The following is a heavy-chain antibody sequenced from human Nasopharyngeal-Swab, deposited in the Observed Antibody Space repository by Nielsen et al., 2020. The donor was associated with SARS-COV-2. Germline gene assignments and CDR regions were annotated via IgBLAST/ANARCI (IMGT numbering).Heavy chain of an antibody. Sequence: GESLKISCAASGFTFSDYYMGWFRQAPGKGLEWVSYISGRPYRASNYYTNYADSVRGRFTISRDNAKNSLYLEMNNLRAEDMAVYYCARPDCGGDCFSPSYFDSWGQGTLVTVSS. J-gene: IGHJ4*02. D-gene: IGHD2-21*02. CDR2: ISGRPYRASNYYT. V-gene: IGHV3-11*06. CDR3: ARPDCGGDCFSPSYFDS. CDR1: GFTFSDYY.